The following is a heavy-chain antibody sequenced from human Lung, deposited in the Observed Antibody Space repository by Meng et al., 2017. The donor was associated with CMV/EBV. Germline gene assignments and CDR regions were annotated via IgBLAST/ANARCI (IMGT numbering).Heavy chain of an antibody. CDR1: GYTFITYY. J-gene: IGHJ3*01. D-gene: IGHD3-22*01. CDR2: INPDGGTT. Sequence: ASXXVSXKASGYTFITYYIHWVRQAPGQGLEWMGRINPDGGTTTYSQKFQGGVTLTSDTSTNTVYMELSRLRYEDTAVYYCARDLVGYDAFDAWGQGTMVTVSS. CDR3: ARDLVGYDAFDA. V-gene: IGHV1-46*01.